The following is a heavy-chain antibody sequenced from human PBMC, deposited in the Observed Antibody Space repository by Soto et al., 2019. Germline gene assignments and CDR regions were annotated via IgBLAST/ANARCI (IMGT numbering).Heavy chain of an antibody. Sequence: SGFNFSSNAMTWLRQVPGKGLEWVSFISGSGGITYYADSVKGRFTISRDNSKNTLYLQMNSLRAEDTAVYYCARDLSRSGYYTSSFDIWGQGTMVTVSS. V-gene: IGHV3-23*01. J-gene: IGHJ3*02. CDR1: GFNFSSNA. CDR2: ISGSGGIT. D-gene: IGHD3-3*01. CDR3: ARDLSRSGYYTSSFDI.